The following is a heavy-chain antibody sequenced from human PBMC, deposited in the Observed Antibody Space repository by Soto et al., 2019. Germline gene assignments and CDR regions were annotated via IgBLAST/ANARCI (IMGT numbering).Heavy chain of an antibody. Sequence: GGSLRLSCAASGFTFSSYWMSWVRQAPGKGLEWVANIKQDGSEKYYVDSVKGRFTISRDNAKNSLYLQMNSLRAEDTAVYYCASAGYSSGWYSDAFDIWGQGTMVTVSS. V-gene: IGHV3-7*01. CDR1: GFTFSSYW. J-gene: IGHJ3*02. CDR2: IKQDGSEK. CDR3: ASAGYSSGWYSDAFDI. D-gene: IGHD6-19*01.